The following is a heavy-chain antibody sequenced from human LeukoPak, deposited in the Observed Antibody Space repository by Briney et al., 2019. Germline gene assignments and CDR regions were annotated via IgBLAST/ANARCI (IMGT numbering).Heavy chain of an antibody. J-gene: IGHJ4*02. D-gene: IGHD3-10*01. V-gene: IGHV1-2*02. CDR2: INPNSGGT. CDR1: GYTFSDYY. CDR3: ARDRHISGSGTGGY. Sequence: GASVKVSCKASGYTFSDYYIHWVRQAPGQGLEWMAWINPNSGGTSYAQRFQGRATMTRDTSISTAYMELSRLRFDDTAVYYCARDRHISGSGTGGYWGQGTLVTVSS.